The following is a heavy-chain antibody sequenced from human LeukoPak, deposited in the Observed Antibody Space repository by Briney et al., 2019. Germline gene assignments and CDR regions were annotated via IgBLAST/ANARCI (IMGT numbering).Heavy chain of an antibody. CDR1: GFTFSSYG. Sequence: GGPLRLSCAGSGFTFSSYGMLWVRQAPGKGLEGVTFIQYDGSNKYYADSVKGRFTISRDNSKNTLYLQMNSLRPEDTAVYYCAKEGTRIGYDFWSGYFDYWGQGTLVTVSS. J-gene: IGHJ4*02. CDR2: IQYDGSNK. V-gene: IGHV3-30*02. D-gene: IGHD3-3*01. CDR3: AKEGTRIGYDFWSGYFDY.